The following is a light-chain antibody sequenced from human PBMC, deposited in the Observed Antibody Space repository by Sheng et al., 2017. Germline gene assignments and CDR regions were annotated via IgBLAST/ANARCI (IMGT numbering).Light chain of an antibody. CDR3: QAWDRGVV. J-gene: IGLJ2*01. CDR1: KLGNKD. V-gene: IGLV3-1*01. CDR2: QDR. Sequence: SYDLTQPPSVSVSPGQTASISCSGDKLGNKDVCWYQQKPGQSPMLVMFQDRKRPSGIPERFSGSNSGNTATLTIRETQPLDEADYYCQAWDRGVVFGGGTKLTVL.